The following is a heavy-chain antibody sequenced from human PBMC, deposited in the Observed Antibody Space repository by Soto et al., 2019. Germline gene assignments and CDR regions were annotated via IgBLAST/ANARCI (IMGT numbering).Heavy chain of an antibody. CDR2: INHSGST. CDR3: ARGPDNWKIYVMDV. J-gene: IGHJ6*02. D-gene: IGHD1-20*01. V-gene: IGHV4-34*01. Sequence: SETLSLTCAVYGGSFSGYYWSWIRQPPGKGLEWIGEINHSGSTNYNPSLKSRVTISVDTSKNQFSLKLSSVTAADTAVYYCARGPDNWKIYVMDVWGQGTTVTVSS. CDR1: GGSFSGYY.